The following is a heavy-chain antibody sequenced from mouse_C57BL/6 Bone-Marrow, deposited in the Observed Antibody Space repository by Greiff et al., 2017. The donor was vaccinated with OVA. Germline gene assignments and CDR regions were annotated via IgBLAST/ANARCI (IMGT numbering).Heavy chain of an antibody. CDR1: GYTFTSYD. J-gene: IGHJ1*03. V-gene: IGHV1-85*01. CDR2: IFPGDGST. Sequence: VQLQQSGPELVKPGASVKLSCKASGYTFTSYDINWVKQRPGQGLEGIGGIFPGDGSTKYNEKFKGKATLTVDTSSSTAYMELHSLTSEDSAVYFCARTHGWDWYWYFDVWGTGTTVTVSS. CDR3: ARTHGWDWYWYFDV. D-gene: IGHD4-1*01.